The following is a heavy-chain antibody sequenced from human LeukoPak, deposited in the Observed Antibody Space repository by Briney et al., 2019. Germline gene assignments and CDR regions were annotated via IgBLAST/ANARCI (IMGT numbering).Heavy chain of an antibody. CDR3: ARELGDYFDY. D-gene: IGHD3-16*01. CDR2: IWYDGSNK. CDR1: GFTVSSTY. V-gene: IGHV3-33*08. Sequence: GGSLRLSCAASGFTVSSTYMSWVRQAPGKGLEWVAVIWYDGSNKYYADSVKGRFTISRDNSKNALYLQMNSLRAEDTAVYYCARELGDYFDYWGQGTLVTVSS. J-gene: IGHJ4*02.